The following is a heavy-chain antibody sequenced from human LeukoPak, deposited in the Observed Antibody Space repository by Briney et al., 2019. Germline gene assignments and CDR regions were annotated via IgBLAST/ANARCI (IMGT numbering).Heavy chain of an antibody. CDR3: ATERAGRDGYIVFDY. CDR1: GFTFSSYW. J-gene: IGHJ4*02. V-gene: IGHV3-74*01. D-gene: IGHD5-24*01. Sequence: RGSLRLSCAASGFTFSSYWMHWVRQAPGKGLVWVSRITSDGSTTTYADSVKGRFTISRDNAKNMLYPQMNSLRAEDTALYYCATERAGRDGYIVFDYWGQGTLVTVSS. CDR2: ITSDGSTT.